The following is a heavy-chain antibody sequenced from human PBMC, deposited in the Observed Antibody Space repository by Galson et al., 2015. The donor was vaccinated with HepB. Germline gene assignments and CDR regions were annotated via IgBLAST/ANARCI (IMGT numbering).Heavy chain of an antibody. Sequence: SLRLSCAASEFILSDAWMNWVRQAPGKGLEWVGRIKSKADGGTTDYAAPVQGRFTISRDDSKNTLYLQMNSLKTEDTAVHYCATLTMIILHNDYWGQGTLVTVSS. J-gene: IGHJ4*02. CDR1: EFILSDAW. D-gene: IGHD3-22*01. CDR3: ATLTMIILHNDY. CDR2: IKSKADGGTT. V-gene: IGHV3-15*01.